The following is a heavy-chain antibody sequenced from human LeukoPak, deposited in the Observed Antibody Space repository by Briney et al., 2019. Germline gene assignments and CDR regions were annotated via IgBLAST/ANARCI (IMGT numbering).Heavy chain of an antibody. D-gene: IGHD2-2*01. CDR2: IIPIFGTA. CDR1: GGTFSSYA. Sequence: ASVKVSCKASGGTFSSYAISWVRQAPGQGLEWMGGIIPIFGTANSAQKFQGRVTITADESTSTAYMELSSLRSEDTAVYYCATPLIPDAFDIWGQGTMVTVSS. J-gene: IGHJ3*02. CDR3: ATPLIPDAFDI. V-gene: IGHV1-69*13.